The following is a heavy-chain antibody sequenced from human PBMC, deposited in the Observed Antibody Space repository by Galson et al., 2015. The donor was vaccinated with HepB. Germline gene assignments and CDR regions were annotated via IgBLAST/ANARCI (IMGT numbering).Heavy chain of an antibody. J-gene: IGHJ5*02. V-gene: IGHV1-18*01. CDR1: GYTFIDYG. CDR2: ISIYTGDT. D-gene: IGHD3/OR15-3a*01. Sequence: SVKVSCKASGYTFIDYGLAWVRQAPGQGLEWMGWISIYTGDTNYAQKFQGRVTMTTEKSTSTAYMELRSLRSDDTAVYYCARDVRYDFGGRSALDPWGQGTLVTVSS. CDR3: ARDVRYDFGGRSALDP.